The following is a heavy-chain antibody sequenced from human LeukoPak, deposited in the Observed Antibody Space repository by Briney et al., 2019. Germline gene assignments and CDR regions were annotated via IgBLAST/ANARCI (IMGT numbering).Heavy chain of an antibody. CDR1: GGSFSGYY. CDR2: INHSGST. CDR3: ARSPTGRPAARSRSFDY. J-gene: IGHJ4*02. V-gene: IGHV4-34*01. D-gene: IGHD2-2*01. Sequence: SETLSLTCSVYGGSFSGYYWSWIRQPPGKGLEWIGEINHSGSTNYNPSLKSRVTISVDTSKNQFSLKLSSVTAADTAVYYCARSPTGRPAARSRSFDYWGQGTLVTVSS.